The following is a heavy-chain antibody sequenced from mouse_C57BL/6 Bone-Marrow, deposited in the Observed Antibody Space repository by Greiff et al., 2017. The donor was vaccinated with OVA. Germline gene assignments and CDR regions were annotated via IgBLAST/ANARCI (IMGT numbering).Heavy chain of an antibody. J-gene: IGHJ3*01. CDR3: ARLGAWFAY. D-gene: IGHD4-1*01. CDR1: GYAFSSYW. CDR2: IYPGDGDT. V-gene: IGHV1-80*01. Sequence: QVHVKQSGAELVKPGASVKISCKASGYAFSSYWMNWVKQRPGKGLEWIGQIYPGDGDTNYNGKFKGKATLTADKSSSTAYMELRSLTSEDTAVYYCARLGAWFAYWGQGTLVTVSA.